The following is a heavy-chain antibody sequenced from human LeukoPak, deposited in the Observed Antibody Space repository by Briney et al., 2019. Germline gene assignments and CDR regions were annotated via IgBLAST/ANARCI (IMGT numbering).Heavy chain of an antibody. Sequence: SVKVSCKASGGSFNNYAVTWVRQAPGQGLEWMGGFIPILDTTNYAPNFQGRVTITTDESSTTAHMELSSLKWEDTALYYCARSNDYDYHFNYWGQGTLVTVSS. CDR3: ARSNDYDYHFNY. CDR2: FIPILDTT. CDR1: GGSFNNYA. J-gene: IGHJ4*02. D-gene: IGHD5-12*01. V-gene: IGHV1-69*05.